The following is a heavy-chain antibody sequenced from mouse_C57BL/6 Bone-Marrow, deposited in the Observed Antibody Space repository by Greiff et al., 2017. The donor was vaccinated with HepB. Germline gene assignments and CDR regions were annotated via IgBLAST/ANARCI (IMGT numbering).Heavy chain of an antibody. J-gene: IGHJ3*01. Sequence: VQLVESGGGLVKPGGSLKLSCAASGFTFSDYGMHWVRQAPEKGLEWVAYISSGSSTIYYADTVKGRFTISRDNAKNTLFLQMTSLRSEDTAMYYCARTYPGFAYWGQGTLVTVSA. CDR1: GFTFSDYG. D-gene: IGHD5-1*01. V-gene: IGHV5-17*01. CDR2: ISSGSSTI. CDR3: ARTYPGFAY.